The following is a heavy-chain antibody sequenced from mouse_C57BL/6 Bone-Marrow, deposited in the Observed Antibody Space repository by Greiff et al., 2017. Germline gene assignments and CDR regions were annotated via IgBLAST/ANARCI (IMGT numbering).Heavy chain of an antibody. V-gene: IGHV1-64*01. D-gene: IGHD1-1*01. J-gene: IGHJ1*03. CDR1: GYTFTSYW. CDR2: IHPNSGST. Sequence: QVQLKQPGAELVKPGASVQLSCKASGYTFTSYWMHWVKQRPGQGLEWIGMIHPNSGSTNYNEKFKSKATLTVDKSSSTAYMQLSSLTSEDSAVYYCARWAYGSSLYWYFDVWGTGTTVTVSS. CDR3: ARWAYGSSLYWYFDV.